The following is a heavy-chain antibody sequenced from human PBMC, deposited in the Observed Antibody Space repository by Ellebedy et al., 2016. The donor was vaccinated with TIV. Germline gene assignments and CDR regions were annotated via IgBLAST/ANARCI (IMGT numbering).Heavy chain of an antibody. D-gene: IGHD2-8*01. CDR1: GDSISNFY. V-gene: IGHV4-4*07. CDR2: IYSTGTT. J-gene: IGHJ4*02. CDR3: ARAGVH. Sequence: SETLSLXCNVSGDSISNFYWTWLRQPAGKGLEWIGRIYSTGTTNYNSSLESRVTMSVDTSKNQFSLKLNSVTAADTAVYYCARAGVHWGQGTLVTVSS.